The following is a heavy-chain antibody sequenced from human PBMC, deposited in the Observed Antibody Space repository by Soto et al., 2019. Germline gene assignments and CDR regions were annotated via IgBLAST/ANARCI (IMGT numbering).Heavy chain of an antibody. CDR2: MNPNIGNT. J-gene: IGHJ4*02. D-gene: IGHD4-17*01. V-gene: IGHV1-8*01. CDR1: GYSFTSYD. Sequence: QVQLVQSGAEVKKPGASVKVSCKASGYSFTSYDINWVRQATGQGLEWMGWMNPNIGNTGYAPKFQGRITMTWDTSISTAYMDLSSLRSEDTAVYYCARAVGTVSTSDYWGQGTLVTVSS. CDR3: ARAVGTVSTSDY.